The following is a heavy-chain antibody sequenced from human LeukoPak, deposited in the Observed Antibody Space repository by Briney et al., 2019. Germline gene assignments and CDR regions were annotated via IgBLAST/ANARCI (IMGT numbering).Heavy chain of an antibody. D-gene: IGHD6-13*01. CDR3: ARHQTGDGPYSSSWYVVDY. CDR1: GGSISSSNYY. V-gene: IGHV4-39*01. J-gene: IGHJ4*02. Sequence: SETLSLTCTVSGGSISSSNYYWGWIRQPPGKGLEWIGSIYYSGSTYYNPSLKSRVTISVDTSKNQLSLKLSSVTAADTAVYYCARHQTGDGPYSSSWYVVDYWGQGTLVTVSS. CDR2: IYYSGST.